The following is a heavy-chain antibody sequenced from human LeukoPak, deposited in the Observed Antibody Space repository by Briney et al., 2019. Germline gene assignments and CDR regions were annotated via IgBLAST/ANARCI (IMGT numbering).Heavy chain of an antibody. Sequence: SETLSLTCAVSGGSISSYYWSWIRPPAGKGLEWIGRIYTSGSTNYNPSLKSRVTMSVDTSKNQFSLKLSSVTAADTAVYYCARDNYYDSSGYYHDAFDIWGQGTMVTVSS. J-gene: IGHJ3*02. D-gene: IGHD3-22*01. CDR2: IYTSGST. V-gene: IGHV4-4*07. CDR1: GGSISSYY. CDR3: ARDNYYDSSGYYHDAFDI.